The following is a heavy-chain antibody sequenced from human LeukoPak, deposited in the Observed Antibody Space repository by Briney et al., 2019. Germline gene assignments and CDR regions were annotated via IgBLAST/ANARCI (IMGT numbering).Heavy chain of an antibody. D-gene: IGHD5-18*01. CDR1: GFTFSSYA. CDR3: ARDHTAMVSNPDY. CDR2: ISYDGSNK. J-gene: IGHJ4*02. Sequence: GRSLRLSCAASGFTFSSYAMHWVRQAPGKWLEWVAVISYDGSNKYYADSVKGRFTISRDNSKNTLYLQMNSLRAEDTAVYYCARDHTAMVSNPDYWGQGTLVTVSS. V-gene: IGHV3-30*04.